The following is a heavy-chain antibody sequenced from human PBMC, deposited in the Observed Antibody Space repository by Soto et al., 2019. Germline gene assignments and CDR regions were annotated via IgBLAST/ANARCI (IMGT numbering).Heavy chain of an antibody. V-gene: IGHV3-23*01. CDR3: AKVPTGEMATVFQAFDI. CDR2: ISHSGKST. D-gene: IGHD4-4*01. CDR1: EFTFSSYA. Sequence: EVQLLESGGGLVQPGESLRLSCVVSEFTFSSYAMSWVRQAPGKGLEWVSSISHSGKSTYYADSVQGRFAVSRDNSKSTLYLQMNSLRDEDTAVYYCAKVPTGEMATVFQAFDIWGQGTMVTVSS. J-gene: IGHJ3*02.